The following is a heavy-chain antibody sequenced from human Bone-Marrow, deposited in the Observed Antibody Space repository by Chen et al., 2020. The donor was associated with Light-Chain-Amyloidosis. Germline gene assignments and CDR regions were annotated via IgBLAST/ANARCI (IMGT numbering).Heavy chain of an antibody. J-gene: IGHJ3*02. CDR3: AKDISYDDILPGYPADAFDI. D-gene: IGHD3-9*01. Sequence: EVQLVESGGGLLQRGGSLRLSCAASGFAFSSYAMSWVRQAPGKGLEGVSSIRXXGGSRYYGASVKGRLTISRDNSKNALFRQMNSLRAEDTAVYYCAKDISYDDILPGYPADAFDIWGQGTMVTVSS. V-gene: IGHV3-23*04. CDR1: GFAFSSYA. CDR2: IRXXGGSR.